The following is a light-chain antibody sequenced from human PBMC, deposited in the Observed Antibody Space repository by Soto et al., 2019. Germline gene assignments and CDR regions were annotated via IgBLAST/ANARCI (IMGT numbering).Light chain of an antibody. Sequence: DVQLTQSPSFLSASVGDRLTITCRASQGINSYLAWYQQKPGKAPQLLIYTASTLQSGVPSRFSGSASGTEFTLTISSLQPEDFATYYCQQVSGYPLNFGGGTKVDIK. V-gene: IGKV1-9*01. J-gene: IGKJ4*01. CDR1: QGINSY. CDR2: TAS. CDR3: QQVSGYPLN.